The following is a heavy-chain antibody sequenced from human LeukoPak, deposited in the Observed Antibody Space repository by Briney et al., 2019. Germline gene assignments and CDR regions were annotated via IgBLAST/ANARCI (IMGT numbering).Heavy chain of an antibody. CDR1: GFTFSSYA. Sequence: GGSLRLSCAASGFTFSSYAMTWVRQAPGKGLEWVSVITASGDSTYYADSVKGRFTISRDNSKNTLYLQMKSLGAEDTALYYCAKDSTHDYFYNYMDAWGKGTTVTVTS. V-gene: IGHV3-23*01. J-gene: IGHJ6*03. D-gene: IGHD5/OR15-5a*01. CDR3: AKDSTHDYFYNYMDA. CDR2: ITASGDST.